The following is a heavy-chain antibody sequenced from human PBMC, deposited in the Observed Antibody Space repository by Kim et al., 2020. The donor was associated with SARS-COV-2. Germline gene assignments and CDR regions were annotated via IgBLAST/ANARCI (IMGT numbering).Heavy chain of an antibody. CDR3: AREPPTEGYSYGSLYYFDY. CDR2: IIPILGIA. CDR1: GGTFSSYT. V-gene: IGHV1-69*04. Sequence: SVKVSCKASGGTFSSYTISWVRQAPGQGLEWMGRIIPILGIANYAQKFQGRVTITADKSTSTAYMELSSLRSEDTAVYYCAREPPTEGYSYGSLYYFDYWGQGTLVTVSS. J-gene: IGHJ4*02. D-gene: IGHD5-18*01.